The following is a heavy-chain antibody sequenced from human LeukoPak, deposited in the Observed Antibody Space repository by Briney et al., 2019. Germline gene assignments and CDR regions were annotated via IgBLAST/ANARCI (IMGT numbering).Heavy chain of an antibody. D-gene: IGHD4/OR15-4a*01. Sequence: GGSLRLSCAASGFTFSSYWMSWVRQAPGKGLEWVANIKQDGSEKHYADSVKGRFTISRDNAKNSLYLQMNSLRAEDTAVYYCARRAGAYSHPYDYWGQGTLVTVSS. V-gene: IGHV3-7*03. J-gene: IGHJ4*02. CDR1: GFTFSSYW. CDR3: ARRAGAYSHPYDY. CDR2: IKQDGSEK.